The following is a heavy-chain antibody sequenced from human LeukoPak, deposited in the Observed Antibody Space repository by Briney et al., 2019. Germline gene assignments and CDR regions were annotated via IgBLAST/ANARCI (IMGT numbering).Heavy chain of an antibody. J-gene: IGHJ5*02. Sequence: SETLSLTCAVSGGSISSGRYYWSWIRQPAGKGLEWIGRIYTSGSTNYNPSLKSRVTISVDTSKNQFSLKLSSVTAADTAVYYCARGSYIWFDPWGQGTLVTVSS. CDR1: GGSISSGRYY. CDR3: ARGSYIWFDP. V-gene: IGHV4-61*02. CDR2: IYTSGST. D-gene: IGHD1-26*01.